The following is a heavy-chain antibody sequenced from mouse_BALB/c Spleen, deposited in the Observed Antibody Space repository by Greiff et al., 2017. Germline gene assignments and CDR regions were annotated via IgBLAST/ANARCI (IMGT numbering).Heavy chain of an antibody. D-gene: IGHD1-3*01. V-gene: IGHV5-6-3*01. J-gene: IGHJ4*01. CDR3: ARQITTAYAMDY. CDR1: GFTFSSYG. CDR2: INSNGGST. Sequence: EAKLVASGGGLVQPGGSLKLYCAASGFTFSSYGMSGVRQTPDKRLELVATINSNGGSTYYPDSVKGRFTISRDNAKNALYLQMSSLKSEDTAMYYCARQITTAYAMDYWGQGPSVTVSS.